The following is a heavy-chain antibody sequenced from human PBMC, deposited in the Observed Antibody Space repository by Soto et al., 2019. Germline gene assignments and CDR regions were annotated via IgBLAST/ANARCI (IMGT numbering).Heavy chain of an antibody. V-gene: IGHV1-8*01. CDR3: ARGSPGPVDL. Sequence: VNKERQATGQGPEWIGWMNPHSGDTGFAQRFQGRVTMTRNTSINTAYMELRSLRSQDTAVYYCARGSPGPVDLWGQGTLVTVS. J-gene: IGHJ5*02. D-gene: IGHD3-10*01. CDR2: MNPHSGDT.